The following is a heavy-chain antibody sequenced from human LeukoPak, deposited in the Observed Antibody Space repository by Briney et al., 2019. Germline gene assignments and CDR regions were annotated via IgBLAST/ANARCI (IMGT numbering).Heavy chain of an antibody. D-gene: IGHD3-22*01. CDR3: TSTVAPYYYDSSGYYSRDY. Sequence: GGSLRLSCAASGFTFSSYSMNWVRQAPGKGLEWVSSISSSSSYIYYADSVEGRFTISRDNAKNSLYLQMNSLRAEDTVVYYCTSTVAPYYYDSSGYYSRDYWGQGTLVTVSS. V-gene: IGHV3-21*01. J-gene: IGHJ4*02. CDR2: ISSSSSYI. CDR1: GFTFSSYS.